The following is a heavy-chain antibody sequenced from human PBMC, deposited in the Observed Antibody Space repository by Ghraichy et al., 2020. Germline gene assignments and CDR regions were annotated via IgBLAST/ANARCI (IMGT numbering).Heavy chain of an antibody. CDR3: ARRMGIVGAKYWYFDL. CDR2: IYYSGST. V-gene: IGHV4-59*01. Sequence: GSLRLSCTVSGGSISSYYWSWIRQPPGKGLEWIGYIYYSGSTNYNPSLKSRVTISVDTSKNQFSLKLSSVTAADTAVYYCARRMGIVGAKYWYFDLWGRGTLVTVSS. CDR1: GGSISSYY. D-gene: IGHD1-26*01. J-gene: IGHJ2*01.